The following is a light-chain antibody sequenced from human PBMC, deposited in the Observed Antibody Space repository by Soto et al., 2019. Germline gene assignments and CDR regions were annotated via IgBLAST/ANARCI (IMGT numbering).Light chain of an antibody. CDR3: QQYGSSPIT. CDR2: GAS. V-gene: IGKV3-20*01. Sequence: IVFSQSPCTLSLSTGERATLSCRASQSVSSNYLAWYQQKPGQAPRLLIYGASSRATGIPDRFSGSGSGTEFTLTIRRLEPEDAAVYYCQQYGSSPITFGQGTRLET. J-gene: IGKJ5*01. CDR1: QSVSSNY.